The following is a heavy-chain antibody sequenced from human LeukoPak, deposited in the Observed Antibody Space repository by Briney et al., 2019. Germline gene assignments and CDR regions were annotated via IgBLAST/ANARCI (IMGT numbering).Heavy chain of an antibody. V-gene: IGHV3-7*01. CDR3: ARAISMVRGLIYYGMDV. D-gene: IGHD3-10*01. Sequence: GGSLGLSCAASGFSFRSYWMNWARQAPGKGLEWVAIINQDGSEKYYVDSVKGRFTISRDNTKNSLYLQMNSLRVEDTAVYFCARAISMVRGLIYYGMDVWGQGTTVTVSS. CDR2: INQDGSEK. CDR1: GFSFRSYW. J-gene: IGHJ6*02.